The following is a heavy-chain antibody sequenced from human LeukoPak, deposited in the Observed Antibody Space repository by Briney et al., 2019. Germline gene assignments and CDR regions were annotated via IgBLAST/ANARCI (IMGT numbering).Heavy chain of an antibody. D-gene: IGHD2-21*01. Sequence: SETLSLTCTVSGVSISSGSYYWSWIRQPAGKGLEWIGRINSSGSTNYNPSPKSRVTISVDTSKNQFSLKLTSVTAADTALYYCVREVWSHNCFDPWGQGALVTVSS. CDR2: INSSGST. J-gene: IGHJ5*02. CDR1: GVSISSGSYY. V-gene: IGHV4-61*02. CDR3: VREVWSHNCFDP.